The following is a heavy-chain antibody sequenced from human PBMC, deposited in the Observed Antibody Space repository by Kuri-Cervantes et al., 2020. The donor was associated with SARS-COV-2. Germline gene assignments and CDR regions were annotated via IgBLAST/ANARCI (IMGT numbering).Heavy chain of an antibody. CDR2: IIPIFGTA. J-gene: IGHJ3*02. D-gene: IGHD6-13*01. Sequence: SVKVSCKASGGTFSSYAISWVRQAPGQGLEWMGGIIPIFGTANYAQKFQGRVTITTDESTSTAYMELSSLGSEDTAVYYCARSWGRSSSWYDAFDIWGQGTMVTVSS. CDR3: ARSWGRSSSWYDAFDI. V-gene: IGHV1-69*05. CDR1: GGTFSSYA.